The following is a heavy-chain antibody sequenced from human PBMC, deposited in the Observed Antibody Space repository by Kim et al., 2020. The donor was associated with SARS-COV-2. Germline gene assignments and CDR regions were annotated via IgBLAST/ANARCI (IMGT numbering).Heavy chain of an antibody. CDR3: ARDQGRQFFNP. D-gene: IGHD6-19*01. V-gene: IGHV3-53*01. CDR1: GFTVNINY. CDR2: LYPATNA. Sequence: GGSLRLSCAVSGFTVNINYISWVRQAPGKRLEWVAVLYPATNAEYADSLKGRFIVTRDTSSSTVFLQMNGLREEDTAVYYCARDQGRQFFNPWGQGVLVT. J-gene: IGHJ5*02.